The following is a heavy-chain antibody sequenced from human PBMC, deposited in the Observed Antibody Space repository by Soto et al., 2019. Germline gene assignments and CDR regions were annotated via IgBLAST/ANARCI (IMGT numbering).Heavy chain of an antibody. D-gene: IGHD3-22*01. J-gene: IGHJ3*02. V-gene: IGHV1-69*13. Sequence: SVKVCCKASGRSFSSYAISWVRQAPGQGLEWMGGIIPIFGTANYAQKFQGRVTITADESTSTAYMELSSLRSEDTAVYYCAQGVTYYYDSSGYFDIWGQGTMVTVSS. CDR1: GRSFSSYA. CDR2: IIPIFGTA. CDR3: AQGVTYYYDSSGYFDI.